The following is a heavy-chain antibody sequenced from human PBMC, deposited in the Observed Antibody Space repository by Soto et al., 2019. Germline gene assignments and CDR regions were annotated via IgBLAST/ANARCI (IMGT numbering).Heavy chain of an antibody. J-gene: IGHJ6*02. CDR2: IDWDDDK. D-gene: IGHD2-15*01. CDR1: GFSLSTSGMR. Sequence: SGPTLVNPTQTLTLTCTFSGFSLSTSGMRVSWIRQPPGKALEWLARIDWDDDKFYSTSLKTRLTISKDTSKNQVVLTMTNMDPVDTATYYCARTPGGGSFYYYGMDVWGQGTTVTVSS. V-gene: IGHV2-70*04. CDR3: ARTPGGGSFYYYGMDV.